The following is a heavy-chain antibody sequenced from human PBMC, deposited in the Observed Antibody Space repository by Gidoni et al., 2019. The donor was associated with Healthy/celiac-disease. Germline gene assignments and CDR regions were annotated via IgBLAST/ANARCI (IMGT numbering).Heavy chain of an antibody. Sequence: QVQLQESGPGLVKPSETLSLTCTLSGGSISSYYSSWIRQPPGKCMEWSGYIYYSGSTNYKPALKSRVTISVDTSKNQFSLKLSSVTAADTAVYYCAREGIVGREGYNFDYWGQGTLVTVSS. D-gene: IGHD5-12*01. CDR2: IYYSGST. J-gene: IGHJ4*02. CDR3: AREGIVGREGYNFDY. CDR1: GGSISSYY. V-gene: IGHV4-59*01.